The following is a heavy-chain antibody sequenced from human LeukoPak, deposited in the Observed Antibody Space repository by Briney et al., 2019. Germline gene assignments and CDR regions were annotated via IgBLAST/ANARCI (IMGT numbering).Heavy chain of an antibody. CDR1: GGSFSGYY. J-gene: IGHJ6*03. CDR2: INHSGST. D-gene: IGHD6-13*01. V-gene: IGHV4-34*01. CDR3: ARDSSSSWALRNYYYYYYMDV. Sequence: PSETLSLTCAVYGGSFSGYYWSWIRQPPGKGLEWIGEINHSGSTNYNPSLKSRVTISVDTSKNQFSLKLSSVTAADTAVYYCARDSSSSWALRNYYYYYYMDVWGKGTTVTVSS.